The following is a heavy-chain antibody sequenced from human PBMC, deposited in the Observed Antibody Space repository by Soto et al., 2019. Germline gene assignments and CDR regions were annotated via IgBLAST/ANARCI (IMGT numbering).Heavy chain of an antibody. CDR2: INPLPTSGST. J-gene: IGHJ4*02. CDR3: ARDSAAAAY. Sequence: QVQLVQSGAEVKKPGASVKVSCKASGYIFTNYYIHWVRQAPGQGLEWMAIINPLPTSGSTNYAQKFQGRVTVTRDTSTSTVYLELSSLRSDDTAVYYCARDSAAAAYWGQGTLVTVSS. D-gene: IGHD6-13*01. V-gene: IGHV1-46*01. CDR1: GYIFTNYY.